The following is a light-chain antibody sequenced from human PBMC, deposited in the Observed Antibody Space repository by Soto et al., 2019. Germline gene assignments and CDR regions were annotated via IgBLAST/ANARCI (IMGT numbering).Light chain of an antibody. Sequence: QPVLTKPLSVSAAPGQKLSISCSGSNSNIGNNYVSWFQQLPGTAPKLLIYENNKRPSGIPDRFSGSKSGTSATLGITGLQTGDEADYYCGTWDASLSVYVFGTGTEVTVL. CDR1: NSNIGNNY. V-gene: IGLV1-51*02. CDR3: GTWDASLSVYV. CDR2: ENN. J-gene: IGLJ1*01.